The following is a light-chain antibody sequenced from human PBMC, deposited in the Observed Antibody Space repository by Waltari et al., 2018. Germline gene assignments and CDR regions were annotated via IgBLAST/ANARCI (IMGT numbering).Light chain of an antibody. V-gene: IGKV4-1*01. Sequence: DIVMTQSPDSLAVSLGERATINCKSSQSVLYSSNNKNYLAWYQQKPGQPPKLLIYLASTRESGAPDRFSDSGYGXXXTXTIXXXXXXXVXVXXXXQXYXTPPAYTFGQGTKXEIK. CDR3: XQXYXTPPAYT. J-gene: IGKJ2*01. CDR2: LAS. CDR1: QSVLYSSNNKNY.